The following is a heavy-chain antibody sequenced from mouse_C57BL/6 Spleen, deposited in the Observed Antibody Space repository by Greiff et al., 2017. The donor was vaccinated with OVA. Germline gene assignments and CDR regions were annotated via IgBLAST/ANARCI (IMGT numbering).Heavy chain of an antibody. CDR1: GYAFTNYL. J-gene: IGHJ3*01. Sequence: QVQLQQSGAELLRPGTSVKVSCKASGYAFTNYLIEWVKQRPGQGLEWIGVINPGSGGTNYNEKFKGKATLTADKSSSTAYMQLSSLTSEDSAVYFCARDGWFAYWGQGTLVTVSA. V-gene: IGHV1-54*01. CDR3: ARDGWFAY. CDR2: INPGSGGT.